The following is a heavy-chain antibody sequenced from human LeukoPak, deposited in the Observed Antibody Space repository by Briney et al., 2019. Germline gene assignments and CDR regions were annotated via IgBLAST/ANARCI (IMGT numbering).Heavy chain of an antibody. CDR3: AREPYYDSSGYGY. D-gene: IGHD3-22*01. Sequence: GGSLRLSCAASGFTFSSYAMHWVRQAPGKGLEWVAVISYDGSNKYYADSVKGRFTISRDNSKNTLYLQMNSLRAEDTAVYYCAREPYYDSSGYGYWGQGTLVTVSS. CDR2: ISYDGSNK. V-gene: IGHV3-30-3*01. CDR1: GFTFSSYA. J-gene: IGHJ4*02.